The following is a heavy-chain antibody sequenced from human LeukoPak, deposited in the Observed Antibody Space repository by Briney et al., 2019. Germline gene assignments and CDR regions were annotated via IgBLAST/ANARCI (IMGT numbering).Heavy chain of an antibody. CDR3: ARDYYDSSGYQPTRLAFDI. Sequence: SETLSLTCTVSGASISSYYWSWIRQPPGKGLEWIGYTYYSGSTNYNPSLKSRVAISVDTSKNQVSLRLSSVTAADTAVYYCARDYYDSSGYQPTRLAFDIWGQGTMVTVSS. CDR2: TYYSGST. CDR1: GASISSYY. V-gene: IGHV4-59*12. J-gene: IGHJ3*02. D-gene: IGHD3-22*01.